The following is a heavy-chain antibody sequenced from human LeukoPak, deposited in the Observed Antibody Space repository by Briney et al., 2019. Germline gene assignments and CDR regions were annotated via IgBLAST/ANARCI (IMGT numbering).Heavy chain of an antibody. V-gene: IGHV4-59*01. CDR3: ARHYDILTGYYYAAFDI. D-gene: IGHD3-9*01. J-gene: IGHJ3*02. CDR1: GGSISSYY. CDR2: IYYSGST. Sequence: SETLSLTCTASGGSISSYYWSWIRQPPGKGLEWIGYIYYSGSTNYNPSLKSRVTISVDTSKNQFSLKLSSVTAADTAVYYCARHYDILTGYYYAAFDIWGQGTMVTVSS.